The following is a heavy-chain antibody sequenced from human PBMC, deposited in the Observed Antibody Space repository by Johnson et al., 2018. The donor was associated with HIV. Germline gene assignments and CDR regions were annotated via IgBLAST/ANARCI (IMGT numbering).Heavy chain of an antibody. V-gene: IGHV3-15*01. CDR1: GFTFNNAW. J-gene: IGHJ3*02. D-gene: IGHD6-13*01. Sequence: VQLVESGGGLVKPGGSLRLSCAASGFTFNNAWMSWVRQAPGKGLEWVGRIKSKSDGGTSDYAAPVKARFTISRDDSKNKLYLQMNSLKTEDTAVYYCTTDPIAAAGPDAFDIWGQGTVVTVSS. CDR3: TTDPIAAAGPDAFDI. CDR2: IKSKSDGGTS.